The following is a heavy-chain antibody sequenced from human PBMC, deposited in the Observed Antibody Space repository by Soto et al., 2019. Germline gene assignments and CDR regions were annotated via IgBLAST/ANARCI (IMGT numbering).Heavy chain of an antibody. Sequence: PAESLSLSCAVSGFSFSSYAMSWVRQPPGEGLEWLGGISSSGDSTYYAASEKGRSTTSRANSKHTLYMVIENLIAEETGFYCCVRDRVASYSNGEYFQHWGQGTLVTVSS. CDR3: VRDRVASYSNGEYFQH. CDR1: GFSFSSYA. J-gene: IGHJ1*01. D-gene: IGHD4-4*01. V-gene: IGHV3-23*01. CDR2: ISSSGDST.